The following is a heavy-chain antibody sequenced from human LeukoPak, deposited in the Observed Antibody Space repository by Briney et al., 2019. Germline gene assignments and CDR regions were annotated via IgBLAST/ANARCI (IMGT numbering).Heavy chain of an antibody. CDR2: INRDGSTT. D-gene: IGHD2-15*01. Sequence: GGSLRLSCAASGFTFSTYWMHWVRRAPGKGLVWVSSINRDGSTTRSADSVKGRFTISRDYAKSTLYLQMNSLSAEDTAVYYCAKEGGSSFDYWGQGTLVTVSS. V-gene: IGHV3-74*01. CDR1: GFTFSTYW. CDR3: AKEGGSSFDY. J-gene: IGHJ4*02.